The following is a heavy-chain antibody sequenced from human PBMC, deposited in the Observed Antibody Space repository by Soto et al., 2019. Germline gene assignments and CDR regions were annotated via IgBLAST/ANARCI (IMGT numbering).Heavy chain of an antibody. CDR2: RNPGSGDT. J-gene: IGHJ5*02. Sequence: VEVACRAPGSSFTNHDVSRVRRASAQGLAGMGWRNPGSGDTGYAQKFQGRVTRTRDMSRVTAYMELSSLRAEDTAVYYCARGXSSSWYPGSERRGWFDPWGQGTLVSGSS. V-gene: IGHV1-8*01. CDR3: ARGXSSSWYPGSERRGWFDP. D-gene: IGHD6-13*01. CDR1: GSSFTNHD.